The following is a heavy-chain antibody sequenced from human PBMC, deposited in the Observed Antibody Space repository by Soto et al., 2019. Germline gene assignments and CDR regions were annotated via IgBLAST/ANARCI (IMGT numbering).Heavy chain of an antibody. V-gene: IGHV3-9*01. Sequence: EVQLVESGGGLVEPGKSLRLSCVVSGFTYEDFAMHWVRQAPGKGLEWVSGISWNRASTGYAVSVTGRFTISRDNAKNSLYLQMRNLTGDDTAMYYCVKDFRRYTNGLDVWGPGTSVTVSS. J-gene: IGHJ6*02. CDR3: VKDFRRYTNGLDV. CDR1: GFTYEDFA. CDR2: ISWNRAST. D-gene: IGHD5-18*01.